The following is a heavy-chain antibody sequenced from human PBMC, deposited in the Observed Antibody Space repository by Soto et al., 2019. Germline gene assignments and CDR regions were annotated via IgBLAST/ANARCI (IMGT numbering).Heavy chain of an antibody. V-gene: IGHV3-11*01. Sequence: PGGSLRLSCAASGYTFSDYYMSWIRQAPGKGLDWISYIDTSGTKIFYADSVKGRFTITRDNAKISLFLEMNSLRDEDTAVFYCASHYDMWSGYLSPVDYWGQGTLVTVSS. CDR2: IDTSGTKI. CDR1: GYTFSDYY. CDR3: ASHYDMWSGYLSPVDY. D-gene: IGHD3-3*01. J-gene: IGHJ4*02.